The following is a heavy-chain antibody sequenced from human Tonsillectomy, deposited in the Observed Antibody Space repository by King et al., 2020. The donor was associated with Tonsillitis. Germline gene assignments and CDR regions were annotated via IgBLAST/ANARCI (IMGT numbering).Heavy chain of an antibody. Sequence: QLQESGPGLVKPSETLSLTCTVSGGSISSYYWSWIRQPAGKGLEWIGRIYTSGSTNYNPSLKSRVTMSVDTSKNQFSLKLSSVTAADTAVYYCARDSLQQELRYYYDYGMDVWGQGTTVTVSS. CDR3: ARDSLQQELRYYYDYGMDV. V-gene: IGHV4-4*07. CDR2: IYTSGST. J-gene: IGHJ6*02. D-gene: IGHD1-7*01. CDR1: GGSISSYY.